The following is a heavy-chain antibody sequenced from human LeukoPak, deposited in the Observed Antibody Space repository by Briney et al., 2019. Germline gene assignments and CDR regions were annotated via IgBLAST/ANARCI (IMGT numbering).Heavy chain of an antibody. V-gene: IGHV4-4*07. Sequence: SETLSLTCTVSGGSINKYYWNWIRQPAGEGLEWIGRIYASGTTDYNPSLGSRLTMSVDTSKNQFSLKLRSVTDADTAVYYCARDPSLRGYFDYWGQGILVTASS. CDR2: IYASGTT. D-gene: IGHD3-10*01. CDR3: ARDPSLRGYFDY. J-gene: IGHJ4*02. CDR1: GGSINKYY.